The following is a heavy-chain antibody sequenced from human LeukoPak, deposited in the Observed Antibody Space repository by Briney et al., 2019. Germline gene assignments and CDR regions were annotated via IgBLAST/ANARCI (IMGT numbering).Heavy chain of an antibody. Sequence: ASVRVSCKTSGYTFADYFIHWVRQAPGQGLEYMGRINANSGGTEYQQKFQGRVTMTRDMSISTAYVEINWLISDDTAIYYCARDVSSTPNWEFDYWGQGTTVTVSS. D-gene: IGHD1-26*01. J-gene: IGHJ4*02. CDR3: ARDVSSTPNWEFDY. CDR1: GYTFADYF. V-gene: IGHV1-2*06. CDR2: INANSGGT.